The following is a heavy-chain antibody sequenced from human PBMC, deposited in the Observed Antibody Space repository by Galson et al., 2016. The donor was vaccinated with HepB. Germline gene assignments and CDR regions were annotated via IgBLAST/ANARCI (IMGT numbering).Heavy chain of an antibody. J-gene: IGHJ4*02. CDR1: GGSISSSNYY. CDR3: ASLYDPSGYYPNYFDY. Sequence: ETLSLTCTVSGGSISSSNYYWGWIRQAPGKGLEWIGRMYYGGSTSYNPPLKSRVTISVDPSKNQFSLKLSSVTAADTAVYYCASLYDPSGYYPNYFDYWGQGALVTVSS. V-gene: IGHV4-39*01. D-gene: IGHD3-22*01. CDR2: MYYGGST.